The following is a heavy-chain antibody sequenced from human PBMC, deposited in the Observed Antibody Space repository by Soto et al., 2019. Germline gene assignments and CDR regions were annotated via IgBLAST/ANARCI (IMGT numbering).Heavy chain of an antibody. CDR1: GFTFSTYA. D-gene: IGHD3-22*01. Sequence: GGSLRLSCAASGFTFSTYAMNWVRQAPGKGLEWVSGISGSGDSTYYADSVKGRFTVSRDNSKNTLYLQMNSLRAEDTAVYYCAKDQYDSSGYYPEYFQHWGQGTLVTVSS. CDR2: ISGSGDST. CDR3: AKDQYDSSGYYPEYFQH. V-gene: IGHV3-23*01. J-gene: IGHJ1*01.